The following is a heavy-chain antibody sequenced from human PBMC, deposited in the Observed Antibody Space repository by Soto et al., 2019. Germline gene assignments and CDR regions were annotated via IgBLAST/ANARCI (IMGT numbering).Heavy chain of an antibody. CDR1: GFTFGSYA. D-gene: IGHD3-10*01. CDR2: ISYDGSDK. CDR3: ARDYGFEGREYPLDY. Sequence: PGGSLRLSCAASGFTFGSYALHWVRQAPGKGLEWVASISYDGSDKYYTDSVKGRFTISRDNSKNTSHLQMDSLRAEDTAVYYCARDYGFEGREYPLDYWGRGTLVTVSS. J-gene: IGHJ4*02. V-gene: IGHV3-30-3*01.